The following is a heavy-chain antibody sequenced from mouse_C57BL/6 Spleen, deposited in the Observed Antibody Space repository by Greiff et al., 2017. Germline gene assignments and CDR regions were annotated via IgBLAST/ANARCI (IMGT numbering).Heavy chain of an antibody. D-gene: IGHD1-1*01. V-gene: IGHV5-6*01. CDR3: ARQGYYGSSYRYFDV. J-gene: IGHJ1*03. Sequence: EVQLVESGGDLVKPGGSLKLSCAASGFTFSSYGMSWVRQTPDKRLEWVATISSGGSYTYYPDSVKGRFTISRDNAKNTLYLQMSSLKSEDTAMYYCARQGYYGSSYRYFDVWGTGTTVTVSS. CDR2: ISSGGSYT. CDR1: GFTFSSYG.